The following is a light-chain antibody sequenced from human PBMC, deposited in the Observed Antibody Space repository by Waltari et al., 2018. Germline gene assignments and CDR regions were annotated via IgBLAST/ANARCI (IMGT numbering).Light chain of an antibody. Sequence: DIVMTQSPDSLAVSLGGRASIHCTSSQSILYTFHNQNHLAWYQQKLGQPPKLLISWASTREGGVPARFSGSGSGTHFTLTISSLQAEDVAVYYCHQYYIPPITFGGGTKVEIK. CDR2: WAS. CDR1: QSILYTFHNQNH. J-gene: IGKJ4*01. CDR3: HQYYIPPIT. V-gene: IGKV4-1*01.